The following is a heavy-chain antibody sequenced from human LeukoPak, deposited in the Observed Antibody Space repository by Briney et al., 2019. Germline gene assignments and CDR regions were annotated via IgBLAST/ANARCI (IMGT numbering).Heavy chain of an antibody. J-gene: IGHJ4*02. CDR1: GFIFSDHW. CDR2: INSDGSST. V-gene: IGHV3-74*01. Sequence: GGSLRLSCAASGFIFSDHWMHWVRQAPGKGLVWVSRINSDGSSTSYADSVKGRFTISRDNAKNTLYLQMNSLRAEDTAVYYCARAGRGFDYWGQGTLVTVSS. CDR3: ARAGRGFDY.